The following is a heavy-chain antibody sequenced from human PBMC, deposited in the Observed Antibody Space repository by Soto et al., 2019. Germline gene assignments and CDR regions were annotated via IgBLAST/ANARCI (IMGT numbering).Heavy chain of an antibody. V-gene: IGHV3-23*01. J-gene: IGHJ4*02. CDR1: GFTFSSYA. D-gene: IGHD6-19*01. CDR3: AKDRWRIAVAEDLLRY. Sequence: LRLYCAASGFTFSSYAMSWVRQAPGKGLEWVSATSGSGGSTYYADSVKGRFTISRDNSKNTLYLQMNSLRAEDTAVYYCAKDRWRIAVAEDLLRYWGQGTLVTVSS. CDR2: TSGSGGST.